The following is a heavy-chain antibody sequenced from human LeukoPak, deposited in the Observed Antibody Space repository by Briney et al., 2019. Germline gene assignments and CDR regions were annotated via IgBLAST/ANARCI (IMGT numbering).Heavy chain of an antibody. CDR2: IIPILGIA. J-gene: IGHJ4*02. CDR3: ARGADYGGNSDPNDY. CDR1: GGTFSSYA. D-gene: IGHD4-23*01. V-gene: IGHV1-69*04. Sequence: SVKISCKASGGTFSSYAISWVRQAPGQGLEWMGRIIPILGIANYAQKFQGRVTITADKSTSTAYMELSSLRSEDTAVYYCARGADYGGNSDPNDYWGQGTLVTVSS.